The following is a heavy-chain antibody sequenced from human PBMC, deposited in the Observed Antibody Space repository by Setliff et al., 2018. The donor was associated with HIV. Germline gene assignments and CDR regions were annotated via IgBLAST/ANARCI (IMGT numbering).Heavy chain of an antibody. Sequence: GASVKVSCKASGGTFGSYAISWVRQAPGQGLEWLGGIIPIFETTNYAQKFQGRVTITADKSTSTIYMELSSLRSDDTAVYYCARGFSGLIAARHYFDYWGQGTLVTVSS. D-gene: IGHD3-22*01. V-gene: IGHV1-69*06. J-gene: IGHJ4*02. CDR2: IIPIFETT. CDR3: ARGFSGLIAARHYFDY. CDR1: GGTFGSYA.